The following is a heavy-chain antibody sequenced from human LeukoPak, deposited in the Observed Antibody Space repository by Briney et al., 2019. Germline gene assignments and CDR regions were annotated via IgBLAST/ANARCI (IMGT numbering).Heavy chain of an antibody. J-gene: IGHJ6*03. CDR1: GFTFSSYW. D-gene: IGHD2-2*02. V-gene: IGHV3-7*01. CDR3: AGGYCSDTNCYTTYYYYYMDV. Sequence: GGSLRLSCAASGFTFSSYWMSWVRQAPGKGLEWVANIKQDGSEKYYVDSVKGRFTISRDNAKNSLYLQMNSLRAEDTAVYYCAGGYCSDTNCYTTYYYYYMDVWGKGTTVTVSS. CDR2: IKQDGSEK.